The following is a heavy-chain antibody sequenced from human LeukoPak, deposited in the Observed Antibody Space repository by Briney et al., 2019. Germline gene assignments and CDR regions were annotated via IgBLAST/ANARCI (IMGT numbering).Heavy chain of an antibody. CDR1: GWTFNIYY. CDR3: ARRWNYGRNYYIDV. CDR2: INDGGTI. J-gene: IGHJ6*03. D-gene: IGHD1-7*01. Sequence: TSETLSLTCAVYGWTFNIYYWSWIRQSPGKGLEWIGEINDGGTINYNPSLLSRVTISLDRSKNQFSLRLTSVTTTDTAVYYCARRWNYGRNYYIDVWGKGATVSVSS. V-gene: IGHV4-34*01.